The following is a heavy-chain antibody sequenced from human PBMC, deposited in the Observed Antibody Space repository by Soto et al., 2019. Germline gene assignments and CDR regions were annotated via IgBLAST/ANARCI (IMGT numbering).Heavy chain of an antibody. J-gene: IGHJ4*02. D-gene: IGHD6-13*01. V-gene: IGHV4-31*03. Sequence: PSETLSLTCTVSGGSISRGGYYWSWIRQHPVKGREWIGYIYYSGSTYYNPSLKSRVTISVDTSKNQFSLKLSSVTAADTAVYYCAGVSSSWYGNNYFDYWGQGTLVTVS. CDR1: GGSISRGGYY. CDR2: IYYSGST. CDR3: AGVSSSWYGNNYFDY.